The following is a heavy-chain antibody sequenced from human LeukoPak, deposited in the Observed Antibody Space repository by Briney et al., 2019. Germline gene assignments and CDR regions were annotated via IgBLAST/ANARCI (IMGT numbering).Heavy chain of an antibody. CDR1: GGSITGYY. CDR3: ARDSSTWRGFDC. J-gene: IGHJ4*02. Sequence: SETLSLTCSVSGGSITGYYWSWIRQPAGKGLEWIGRIYTSGSTNYNPSLKSRVTMSVDTSKNQFSLNLSPVTAADTAVYYCARDSSTWRGFDCWGQGTLVTVSS. V-gene: IGHV4-4*07. CDR2: IYTSGST. D-gene: IGHD6-13*01.